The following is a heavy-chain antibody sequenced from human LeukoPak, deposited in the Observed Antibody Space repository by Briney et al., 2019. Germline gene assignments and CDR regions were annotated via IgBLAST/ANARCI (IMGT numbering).Heavy chain of an antibody. V-gene: IGHV4-39*07. CDR1: GGSISSSSYY. CDR3: ARGLYCSGGSCPLTGDAFDI. D-gene: IGHD2-15*01. Sequence: SETLSLTCTVSGGSISSSSYYWGWIRQPPGKGLEWIGSIYYSGSTYYNPSLKSRVTISVDTSKNQFSLKLSSVTAADTAVYYCARGLYCSGGSCPLTGDAFDIWGQGTMVTVSS. J-gene: IGHJ3*02. CDR2: IYYSGST.